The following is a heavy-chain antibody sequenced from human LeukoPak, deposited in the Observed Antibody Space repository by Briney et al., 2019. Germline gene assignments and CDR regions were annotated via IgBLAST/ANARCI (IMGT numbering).Heavy chain of an antibody. D-gene: IGHD3-22*01. CDR3: AKWGRITMIVVVIAHYYMDV. CDR2: ISPNGVIT. CDR1: GFTFSSHG. J-gene: IGHJ6*03. Sequence: PGGSLRLSCAASGFTFSSHGMNWVRQAPGKGLEWVSGISPNGVITYHADSVKGRFTISRDNSKNTLYLQMNSLRAEDTAVYYCAKWGRITMIVVVIAHYYMDVWGKGTTVTVSS. V-gene: IGHV3-23*01.